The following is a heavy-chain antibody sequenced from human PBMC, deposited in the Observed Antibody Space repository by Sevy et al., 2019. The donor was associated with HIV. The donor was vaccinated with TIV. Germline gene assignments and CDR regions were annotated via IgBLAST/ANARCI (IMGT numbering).Heavy chain of an antibody. J-gene: IGHJ2*01. CDR2: ISISGRTI. Sequence: GGSLRLSCAASGFTFSDHYMSWIRQAPGKGLEWVSYISISGRTIYYADSVKGRFTISRDNAKNSLFLQMNSLRAEETAVYYCAMRLVGGTPPNWYFDLWGRGTLVTVSS. CDR1: GFTFSDHY. V-gene: IGHV3-11*01. CDR3: AMRLVGGTPPNWYFDL. D-gene: IGHD1-26*01.